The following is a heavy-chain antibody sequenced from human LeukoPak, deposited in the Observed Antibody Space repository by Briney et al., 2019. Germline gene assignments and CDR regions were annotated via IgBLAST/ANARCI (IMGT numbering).Heavy chain of an antibody. D-gene: IGHD2-2*01. CDR3: ARVRSRYCSSTSCLRRRFYYYMDV. CDR1: GSSITAFY. Sequence: SETLSLTCNVSGSSITAFYWSWIRQSPGKGLEWIGSFQYGGNSKYNPSLKSRVAMSVDTSKRQLSLRLTSVTAADTAVYYCARVRSRYCSSTSCLRRRFYYYMDVWGKGTTVTVSS. J-gene: IGHJ6*03. V-gene: IGHV4-59*01. CDR2: FQYGGNS.